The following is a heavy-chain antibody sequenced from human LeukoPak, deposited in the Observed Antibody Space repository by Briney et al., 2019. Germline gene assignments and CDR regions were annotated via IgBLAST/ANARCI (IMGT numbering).Heavy chain of an antibody. CDR3: ARGSITMVRGVPDY. D-gene: IGHD3-10*01. J-gene: IGHJ4*02. V-gene: IGHV4-38-2*01. CDR2: IYHSGST. Sequence: PSETLSLTCAVSGYSIISGYYWGWIRQPPGKGLEWIGSIYHSGSTYYNPSLKSRVTISVDTSKNQFSLKLSSVTAADTAVYYCARGSITMVRGVPDYWGQGTLVTVSS. CDR1: GYSIISGYY.